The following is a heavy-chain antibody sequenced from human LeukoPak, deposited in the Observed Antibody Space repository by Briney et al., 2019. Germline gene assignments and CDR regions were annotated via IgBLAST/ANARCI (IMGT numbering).Heavy chain of an antibody. CDR2: INPNSGGT. D-gene: IGHD6-6*01. Sequence: ASVKVSCKASGYTFTGYYIHWVRQAPGQGLEWMGWINPNSGGTNYAQNFQGRVTMTRDTSISTAYMELSRLRSDDTAVYYCASQYSSSPYYMDVWGKGTTVTVSS. J-gene: IGHJ6*03. CDR3: ASQYSSSPYYMDV. V-gene: IGHV1-2*02. CDR1: GYTFTGYY.